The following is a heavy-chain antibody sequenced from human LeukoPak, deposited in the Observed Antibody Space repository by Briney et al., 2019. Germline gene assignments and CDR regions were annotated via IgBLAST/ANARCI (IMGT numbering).Heavy chain of an antibody. Sequence: SETLSLTCAVYGGSFSGYYWSWIRQPPGKGLEWIGEINHSGSTNYNPSLKSRVTISVDTSKNQFSLKVSSVTAADTAVYYCARVADFSEVDYWGQGTLVTVSS. CDR3: ARVADFSEVDY. D-gene: IGHD2-15*01. V-gene: IGHV4-34*01. J-gene: IGHJ4*02. CDR2: INHSGST. CDR1: GGSFSGYY.